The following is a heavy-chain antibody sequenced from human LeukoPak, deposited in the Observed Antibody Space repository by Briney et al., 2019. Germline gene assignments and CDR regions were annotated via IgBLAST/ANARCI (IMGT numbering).Heavy chain of an antibody. J-gene: IGHJ6*03. Sequence: KPSETLSLTCTLSGGTVTSSTYFWGWIRQPPGKGLEWIGSISYSGATYYNPSLKSRVSMSVHTSKNQFPLKLSSVTAADTAVYYCARDGFYYHYYMDVWGEGTTVTVSS. CDR3: ARDGFYYHYYMDV. D-gene: IGHD1-14*01. CDR1: GGTVTSSTYF. V-gene: IGHV4-39*06. CDR2: ISYSGAT.